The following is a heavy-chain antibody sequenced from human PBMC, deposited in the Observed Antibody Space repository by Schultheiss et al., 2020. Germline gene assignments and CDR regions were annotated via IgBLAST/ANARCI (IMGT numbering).Heavy chain of an antibody. D-gene: IGHD3-10*01. CDR3: ARELIEGYYGSGQEWNYGMDV. CDR2: IYYSGST. Sequence: SETLSLTCTVSGGSISSYYWSWIRQPPGKGLEWIGYIYYSGSTNYNPSLKSRVTISVDTSKNQFSLKLSSVTAADTAVYYCARELIEGYYGSGQEWNYGMDVWGQGTTVTVYS. V-gene: IGHV4-59*01. J-gene: IGHJ6*02. CDR1: GGSISSYY.